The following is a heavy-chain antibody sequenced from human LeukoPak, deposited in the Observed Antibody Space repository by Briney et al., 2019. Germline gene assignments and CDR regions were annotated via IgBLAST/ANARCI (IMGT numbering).Heavy chain of an antibody. CDR2: IIPIFGTA. Sequence: SVKVSCKASGGTFISYAISWVRQAPGQGLEGMGGIIPIFGTANYAQKFQGRVTITTDESTSTAYMELSSLRSEDTVVYYCATGYSSGWYSYWGQGTLVTVSS. CDR1: GGTFISYA. V-gene: IGHV1-69*05. J-gene: IGHJ4*02. CDR3: ATGYSSGWYSY. D-gene: IGHD6-19*01.